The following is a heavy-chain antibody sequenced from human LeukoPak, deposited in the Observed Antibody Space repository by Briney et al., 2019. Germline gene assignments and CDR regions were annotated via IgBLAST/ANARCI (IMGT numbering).Heavy chain of an antibody. D-gene: IGHD2-2*01. J-gene: IGHJ5*02. V-gene: IGHV4-4*07. CDR2: IYTSGST. CDR3: ARDQGYCSSTSCYNWFDP. CDR1: GGSISSYY. Sequence: SETLSLTYTVSGGSISSYYWSWIRQPAGKGLEWIGRIYTSGSTNYNPSLKSRVTMSVDTSKNQFSLKLSSVTAADTAVYYCARDQGYCSSTSCYNWFDPWGQGTLVTVSS.